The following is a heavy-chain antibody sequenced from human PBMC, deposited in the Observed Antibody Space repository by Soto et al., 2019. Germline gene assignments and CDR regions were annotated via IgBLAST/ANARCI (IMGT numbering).Heavy chain of an antibody. V-gene: IGHV5-51*01. CDR2: IYPGDSDT. J-gene: IGHJ6*02. D-gene: IGHD2-15*01. Sequence: PGESLKISCKGSGYSFTSYWIGWARQMPRKGLEWMGIIYPGDSDTRYSPSFQGQVTISADKSISTAYLQWSSLKASDTAMYYCARPRYPGRGYYGMDVWGQGTTVTVSS. CDR3: ARPRYPGRGYYGMDV. CDR1: GYSFTSYW.